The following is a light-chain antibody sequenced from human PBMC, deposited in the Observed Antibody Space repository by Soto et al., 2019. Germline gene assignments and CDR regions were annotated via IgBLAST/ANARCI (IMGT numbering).Light chain of an antibody. CDR1: SSDVGDYNS. V-gene: IGLV2-8*01. CDR3: SSYAGTHVV. CDR2: DVS. Sequence: QSVLTQPPSASGSPGQSVTISCTGTSSDVGDYNSVSWYQQHPGKAPKLMIYDVSKRPSGVPDRFSGSKSGNTASLTVSGLQAEDEADYYCSSYAGTHVVFGTGTKLTVL. J-gene: IGLJ1*01.